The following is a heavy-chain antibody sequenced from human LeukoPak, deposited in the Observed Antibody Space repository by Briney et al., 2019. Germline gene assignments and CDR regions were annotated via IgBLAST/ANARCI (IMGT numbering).Heavy chain of an antibody. J-gene: IGHJ4*02. V-gene: IGHV3-30*07. CDR2: ISYEASNK. CDR1: GFTFGNHA. CDR3: AERGVVIRVILVGFHKEAYYFDS. Sequence: GGSLRLSCAASGFTFGNHAMHWVRQAPGMGLEWVAVISYEASNKYYADSVKGRFTISRDNSKSMLYLQMNSLRVEDTAVYFCAERGVVIRVILVGFHKEAYYFDSWGQGALVTVSS. D-gene: IGHD3-22*01.